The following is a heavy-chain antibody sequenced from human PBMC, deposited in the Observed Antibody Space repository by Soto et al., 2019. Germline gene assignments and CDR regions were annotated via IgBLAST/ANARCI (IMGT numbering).Heavy chain of an antibody. CDR3: AKDPYSSSSSIHY. D-gene: IGHD6-13*01. Sequence: QVQLVESGGGVVQPGRSLRLSCAASGFTFSSYAMHWVRQAPGKGLEWVAVLSYDGSNKYYADSVKGRFTISRDNSKNTLYLQMNSLRTEDTAVYYCAKDPYSSSSSIHYWGQGTLVTVSS. CDR2: LSYDGSNK. J-gene: IGHJ4*02. V-gene: IGHV3-30*18. CDR1: GFTFSSYA.